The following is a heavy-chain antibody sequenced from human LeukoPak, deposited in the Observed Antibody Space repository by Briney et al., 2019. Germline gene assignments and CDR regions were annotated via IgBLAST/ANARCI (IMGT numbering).Heavy chain of an antibody. CDR3: ASGYYYDSSGYYLGAFDI. D-gene: IGHD3-22*01. CDR2: ISSSGSTI. J-gene: IGHJ3*02. V-gene: IGHV3-11*01. Sequence: GGSLRLSCAASGFTFSDHYMSWIRQAPGKGLEWVSYISSSGSTIYYADSVKGRFTISRDNAKNSLYLQMNSLRAEDTAVYYCASGYYYDSSGYYLGAFDIWGQGTMVTVSS. CDR1: GFTFSDHY.